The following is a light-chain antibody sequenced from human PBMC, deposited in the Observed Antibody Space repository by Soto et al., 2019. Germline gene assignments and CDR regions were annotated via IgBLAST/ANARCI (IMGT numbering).Light chain of an antibody. CDR1: QSVSSNY. CDR2: DAS. CDR3: QQYGSSRWT. J-gene: IGKJ1*01. V-gene: IGKV3-20*01. Sequence: EILLTHSPVTLSLFPGERTTLSGRPSQSVSSNYLAWYQQKAGQAPRLPISDASSRATCIPDRFRGSGCGTDFALTISRLEPEDFGAYCCQQYGSSRWTFGQGTKVDIK.